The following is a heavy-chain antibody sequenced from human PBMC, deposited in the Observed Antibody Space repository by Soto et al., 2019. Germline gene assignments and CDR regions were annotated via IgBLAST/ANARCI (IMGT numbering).Heavy chain of an antibody. CDR1: GYTFSSYG. J-gene: IGHJ6*02. CDR2: ISDYNGNT. Sequence: ASVQVSCKASGYTFSSYGISWVRQAPGQGLEWMGWISDYNGNTNYAQKFQGRVRMTTDTFTRTAYMELRSLRPDDTAVYYCAREGYYSGSGSYSPPRYYGMDVWGQGTTVTVSS. V-gene: IGHV1-18*01. CDR3: AREGYYSGSGSYSPPRYYGMDV. D-gene: IGHD3-10*01.